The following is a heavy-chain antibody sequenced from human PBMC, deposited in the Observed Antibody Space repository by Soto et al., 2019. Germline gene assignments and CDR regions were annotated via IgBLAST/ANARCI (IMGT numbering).Heavy chain of an antibody. CDR1: GFTFSSYG. J-gene: IGHJ5*02. Sequence: QVQLVESGGGVVQPGRSLRLSCAASGFTFSSYGMHWVRQAPGKGLEWVAVIWYDGSNKYYADSVKGRFTISRDNSKNTLYLQMNSLRADDTAVYYCARDRGSWFDPWGQGTLVTVSS. V-gene: IGHV3-33*01. CDR2: IWYDGSNK. CDR3: ARDRGSWFDP. D-gene: IGHD5-12*01.